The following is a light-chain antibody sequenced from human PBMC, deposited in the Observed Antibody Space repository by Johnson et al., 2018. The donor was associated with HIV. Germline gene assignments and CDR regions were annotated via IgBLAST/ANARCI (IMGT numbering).Light chain of an antibody. V-gene: IGLV1-51*02. CDR1: SSNIGSNY. CDR3: GTWDSSLSAFDV. J-gene: IGLJ1*01. Sequence: QSVLTQPPSVSAAPGQKVTVSCSGSSSNIGSNYVSWYQQLPGTAPQLLIYENNKRPSGIPDRFSGSKSGTSATLGITGLQTGDEADYYCGTWDSSLSAFDVFGTGTKIPVL. CDR2: ENN.